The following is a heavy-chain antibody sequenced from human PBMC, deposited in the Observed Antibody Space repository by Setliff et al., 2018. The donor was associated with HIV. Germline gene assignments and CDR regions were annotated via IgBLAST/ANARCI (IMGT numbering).Heavy chain of an antibody. J-gene: IGHJ5*02. CDR3: ARDRRYSGLGSYGP. CDR1: GGSISSFY. D-gene: IGHD3-10*01. Sequence: SETLSLTCTVSGGSISSFYWSWIRQPPGKGLEWIGYIYTSGSTNYNPSLKSRVTISIDTSRNQFSLRLTSVTAEDTAVYYCARDRRYSGLGSYGPWGPGTLVTVSS. V-gene: IGHV4-4*09. CDR2: IYTSGST.